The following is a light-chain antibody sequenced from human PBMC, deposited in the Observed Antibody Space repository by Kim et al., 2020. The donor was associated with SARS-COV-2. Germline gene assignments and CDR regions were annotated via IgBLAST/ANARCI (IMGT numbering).Light chain of an antibody. CDR1: QSVLYSADNKDY. Sequence: RATISCKSSQSVLYSADNKDYLAWYQQRPGQPPKLLISWAATRESGVPERFTGSGSGTDFTLTISNLQAEDVAVYYCQQFYITPLTFGGGTKVEI. J-gene: IGKJ4*01. CDR3: QQFYITPLT. V-gene: IGKV4-1*01. CDR2: WAA.